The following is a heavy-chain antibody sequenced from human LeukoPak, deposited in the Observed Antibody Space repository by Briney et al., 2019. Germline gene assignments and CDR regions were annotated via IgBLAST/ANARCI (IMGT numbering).Heavy chain of an antibody. CDR1: KCNFTNYW. CDR3: ARQYGSGSPLDY. D-gene: IGHD2-15*01. CDR2: IYPGDSDA. J-gene: IGHJ4*02. V-gene: IGHV5-51*01. Sequence: GDSLKISCKDSKCNFTNYWIGWVRQMPGKGLEWMGIIYPGDSDARYSPSFQGQVTISADKSISTAYLQWSSLKASDTAMYYCARQYGSGSPLDYWGQGTLVTVSS.